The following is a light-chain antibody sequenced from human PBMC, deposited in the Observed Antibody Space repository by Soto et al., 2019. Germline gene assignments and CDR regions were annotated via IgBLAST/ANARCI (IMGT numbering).Light chain of an antibody. CDR1: SSNIGSNT. CDR3: AAWDDSLNGVYV. CDR2: SNN. Sequence: QSVLTQPPSASGTPGQRVTISCSGSSSNIGSNTVNWYQQLPGTAPKLLIYSNNQRPSGVPDRFSGSKSGTSASLAISGLQSEDEADCYCAAWDDSLNGVYVFGTGTKVTVL. V-gene: IGLV1-44*01. J-gene: IGLJ1*01.